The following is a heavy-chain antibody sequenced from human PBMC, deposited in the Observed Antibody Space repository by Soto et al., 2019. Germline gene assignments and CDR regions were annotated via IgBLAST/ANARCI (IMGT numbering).Heavy chain of an antibody. CDR3: ASRTYAMDV. J-gene: IGHJ6*02. CDR2: IFHNGNT. V-gene: IGHV4-4*02. Sequence: QVQLQESGPGLVKPSRTLSLTCAVSGGSISSSNWWSWVRQPPGKGLEWIGEIFHNGNTYSNPSLTGRVTMSVDKSKNQFSLNLNSVTAAATAVYYCASRTYAMDVWGQWTTVTVSS. CDR1: GGSISSSNW.